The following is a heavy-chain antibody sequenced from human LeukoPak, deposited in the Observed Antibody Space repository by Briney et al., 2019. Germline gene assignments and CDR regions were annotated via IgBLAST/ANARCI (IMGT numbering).Heavy chain of an antibody. CDR2: IKQDGSET. CDR1: GFTFTNNF. J-gene: IGHJ4*02. Sequence: PGGSLRLSCAASGFTFTNNFMSWVRQVPGKGLEWVANIKQDGSETTYADSVRGRFTIFRDNAKNSLYLQMNSLRAEDTAVYYCARQQWLDGAYYFDYWGQGTLVTVSS. V-gene: IGHV3-7*01. D-gene: IGHD6-19*01. CDR3: ARQQWLDGAYYFDY.